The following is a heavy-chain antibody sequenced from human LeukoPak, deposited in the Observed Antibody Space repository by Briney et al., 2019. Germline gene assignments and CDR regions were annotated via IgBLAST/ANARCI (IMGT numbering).Heavy chain of an antibody. Sequence: PGGSLRLSCAASGVPFSSYEMNWVRQAPGKGLERLSYINNDGGATYHADSVKGRFTISRGNAKKSLYLQMNSLRAEDTAVYYCARRLTMRGLAYSHRGFDIWGQGTMVTVSS. D-gene: IGHD3-22*01. J-gene: IGHJ3*02. CDR2: INNDGGAT. CDR1: GVPFSSYE. CDR3: ARRLTMRGLAYSHRGFDI. V-gene: IGHV3-48*03.